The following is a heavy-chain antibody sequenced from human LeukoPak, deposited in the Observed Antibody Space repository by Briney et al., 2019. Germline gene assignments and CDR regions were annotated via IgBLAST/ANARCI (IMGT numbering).Heavy chain of an antibody. Sequence: PSETLSLTCTVSGGSISSYYWSWIRQPPGKGLEWIGYIYYSGSTNYNPSLKSRVTISVDTSKNQFSLKLSSVTAADTAVYYCASSSPSYYYYYMDVWGKGTTVTVSS. D-gene: IGHD6-6*01. CDR3: ASSSPSYYYYYMDV. CDR2: IYYSGST. V-gene: IGHV4-59*01. J-gene: IGHJ6*03. CDR1: GGSISSYY.